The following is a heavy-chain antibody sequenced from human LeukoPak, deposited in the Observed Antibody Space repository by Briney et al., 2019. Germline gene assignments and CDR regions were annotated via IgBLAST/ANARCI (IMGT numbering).Heavy chain of an antibody. D-gene: IGHD5-12*01. CDR2: ISYDGSNK. CDR3: AKRGGYDDYYYYMDV. Sequence: GGSLRLSCAASGFTFSSYGMHWGRQAPGKGLEWVAVISYDGSNKYYADSVKGRFTISRDNSKNTLYLQMNSLRAEDTAVYYCAKRGGYDDYYYYMDVWGKGTTVTISS. V-gene: IGHV3-30*18. J-gene: IGHJ6*03. CDR1: GFTFSSYG.